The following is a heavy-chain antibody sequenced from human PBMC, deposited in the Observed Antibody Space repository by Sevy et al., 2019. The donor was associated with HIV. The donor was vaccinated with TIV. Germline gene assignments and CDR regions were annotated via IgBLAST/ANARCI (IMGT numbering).Heavy chain of an antibody. V-gene: IGHV3-15*01. CDR3: TTAAVAGLNAFDI. Sequence: GGSLRLSCAASGFTFSNAWMSWVRQAPGKGLEWVGRIKSKTDGGTTDYAAPVKGRFTISRDDSKNTLYLQMNSLKTEDTAVHYCTTAAVAGLNAFDIWGQGTMVTVSS. J-gene: IGHJ3*02. CDR2: IKSKTDGGTT. CDR1: GFTFSNAW. D-gene: IGHD6-19*01.